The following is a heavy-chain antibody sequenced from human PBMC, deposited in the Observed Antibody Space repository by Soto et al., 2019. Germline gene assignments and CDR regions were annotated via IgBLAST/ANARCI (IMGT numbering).Heavy chain of an antibody. V-gene: IGHV6-1*01. CDR3: ARGGLAVVEAGGSLSCTYALGR. Sequence: SQTLSLTCAISGDSVSSNSAAWNWIRQSPSRGLEWLGRTYYRSKWYNDYAVSVKSRITINPDTSKNQFSLQLNSVTPEDTAVYYCARGGLAVVEAGGSLSCTYALGRWGQGTMVT. D-gene: IGHD6-19*01. CDR1: GDSVSSNSAA. CDR2: TYYRSKWYN. J-gene: IGHJ3*01.